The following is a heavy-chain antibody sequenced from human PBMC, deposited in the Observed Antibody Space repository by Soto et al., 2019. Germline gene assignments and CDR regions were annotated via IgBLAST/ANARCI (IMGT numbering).Heavy chain of an antibody. J-gene: IGHJ5*02. CDR2: IIPIFGTA. V-gene: IGHV1-69*06. CDR3: ARDPCTNGVCYRSGIWSWFDP. D-gene: IGHD2-8*01. CDR1: GGTFSSYA. Sequence: SVKVSCKASGGTFSSYAISWVRQAPGQGLEWMGGIIPIFGTANYAQKFQGRVTITADKSTSTAYMELSSLRSEDTAVYYCARDPCTNGVCYRSGIWSWFDPWGQGTLVTVSS.